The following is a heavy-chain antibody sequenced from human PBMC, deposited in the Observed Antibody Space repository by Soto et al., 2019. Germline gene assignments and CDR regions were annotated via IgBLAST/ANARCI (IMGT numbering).Heavy chain of an antibody. Sequence: ASVKVSCKASGGTFSSYAISWVRQAPGQGLEWMGGIIPIFGTANYAQKFQGRVTITADESTSTAYMELSSLRSEDTAVYYCARSPTPHKSGSLYPYFDYWGQGTLVTVSS. D-gene: IGHD1-26*01. CDR3: ARSPTPHKSGSLYPYFDY. CDR1: GGTFSSYA. V-gene: IGHV1-69*13. CDR2: IIPIFGTA. J-gene: IGHJ4*02.